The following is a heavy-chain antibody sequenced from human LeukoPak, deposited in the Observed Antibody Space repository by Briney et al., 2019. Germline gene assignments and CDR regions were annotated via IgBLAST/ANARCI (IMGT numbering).Heavy chain of an antibody. CDR2: IYYSGST. Sequence: PSETLSLTCTVSGGSISSYYWGWILQPPGKGLEWIGSIYYSGSTYYNPSLKSRVTISVDTSKNQFSLKLSSVTAADTAVYYCARRVGNYYDSSGYYYHEYFQHWGQGTLVTVSS. J-gene: IGHJ1*01. V-gene: IGHV4-39*01. CDR3: ARRVGNYYDSSGYYYHEYFQH. D-gene: IGHD3-22*01. CDR1: GGSISSYY.